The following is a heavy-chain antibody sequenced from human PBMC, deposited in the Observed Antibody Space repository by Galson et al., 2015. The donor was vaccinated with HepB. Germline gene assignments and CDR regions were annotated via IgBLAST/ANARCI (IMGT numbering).Heavy chain of an antibody. CDR3: ARERSSSCPYDCEVDY. V-gene: IGHV3-30-3*01. CDR2: ISYDGSNK. D-gene: IGHD6-13*01. CDR1: GFTFSSYA. Sequence: SLRLSCAASGFTFSSYAMHWVRQAPGKGLEWVAVISYDGSNKYYADSVEGRFTISRDNSKNTLYLQMNSLRAEDTAVYYCARERSSSCPYDCEVDYWGQGTLVTVSS. J-gene: IGHJ4*02.